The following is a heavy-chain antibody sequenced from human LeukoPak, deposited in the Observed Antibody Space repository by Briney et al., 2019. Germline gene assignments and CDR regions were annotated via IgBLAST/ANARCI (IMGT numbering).Heavy chain of an antibody. D-gene: IGHD2-21*01. Sequence: GGSLRHSCAASGFTFSSYSMNWVRQAPGKGLEWVSSISSSSSYIYYADSVKGRFTISRDNAKNSLYLQMNSLRAEDTAVYYCARDRRDYYSAFDIWGQGTMVTVSS. J-gene: IGHJ3*02. CDR2: ISSSSSYI. V-gene: IGHV3-21*01. CDR3: ARDRRDYYSAFDI. CDR1: GFTFSSYS.